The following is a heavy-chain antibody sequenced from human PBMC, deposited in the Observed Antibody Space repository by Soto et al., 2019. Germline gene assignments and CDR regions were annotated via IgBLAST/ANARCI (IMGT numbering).Heavy chain of an antibody. CDR1: GGSFSGYY. D-gene: IGHD2-15*01. V-gene: IGHV4-34*01. CDR3: ARGMAAHYPNYYYGMDV. CDR2: INHSGST. Sequence: QVQLQQWGAGLLKPSETLSLTCAVYGGSFSGYYWGWIRQPPGKGLEWIGEINHSGSTNYNPSLKSRVTISVDTSKNQFSLKLSSVTAADTAVYYCARGMAAHYPNYYYGMDVWGQGTTVTVSS. J-gene: IGHJ6*02.